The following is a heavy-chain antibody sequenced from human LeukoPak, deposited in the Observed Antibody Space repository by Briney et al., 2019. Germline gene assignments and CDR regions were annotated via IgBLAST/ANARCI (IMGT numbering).Heavy chain of an antibody. D-gene: IGHD6-19*01. CDR1: GYTFTSYY. J-gene: IGHJ4*02. CDR2: INPSGGGT. CDR3: ASISSAVAGTFDY. V-gene: IGHV1-46*01. Sequence: ASVKVSCTASGYTFTSYYMHWVRQAPGQGLEWMGIINPSGGGTSYAQKFQGRVTMTRDTSTSTVYMELSSLRSEDTAVYYCASISSAVAGTFDYWGQGTLVTVSS.